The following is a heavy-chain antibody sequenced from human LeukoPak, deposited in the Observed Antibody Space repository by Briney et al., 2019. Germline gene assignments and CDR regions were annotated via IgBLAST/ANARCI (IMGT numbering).Heavy chain of an antibody. CDR2: IFHSGST. J-gene: IGHJ1*01. D-gene: IGHD2-2*01. CDR3: AGAPHCSTTSCYGRFHH. Sequence: SETLSLTCAVSGGSISSSNWWSWVRQPPGKGLEWIGEIFHSGSTNYNPSLKSRATISVDKSKNQFSLNLSSATAADTAVYYCAGAPHCSTTSCYGRFHHWGQGTLVTVSS. V-gene: IGHV4-4*02. CDR1: GGSISSSNW.